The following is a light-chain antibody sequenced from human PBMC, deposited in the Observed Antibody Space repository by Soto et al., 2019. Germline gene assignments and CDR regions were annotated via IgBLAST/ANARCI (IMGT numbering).Light chain of an antibody. CDR2: DAS. CDR1: QSVRSN. J-gene: IGKJ1*01. V-gene: IGKV3-11*01. Sequence: EIVLTQSPATLSLSPGERVTLSCRASQSVRSNLAWYQQKPGQAPGLLIYDASNRATGIPARFSGSGSGTDFTLAISSLEPEDFAVYYCQHRSNWPWTFGQGTKVEIQ. CDR3: QHRSNWPWT.